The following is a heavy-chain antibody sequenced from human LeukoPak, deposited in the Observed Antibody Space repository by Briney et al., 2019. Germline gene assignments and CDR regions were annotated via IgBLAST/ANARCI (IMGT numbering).Heavy chain of an antibody. CDR1: VCSIRSYF. D-gene: IGHD5-12*01. J-gene: IGHJ3*02. CDR2: IWDTEIT. Sequence: KPLETLFLTCTVPVCSIRSYFWSWLRQSPGKGLERIGYIWDTEITDYNPSLNIRVTISLDTSKNHFSLKLCSVTAADTALYFCARGLVLATDDAFDIWDQGTLFSLS. V-gene: IGHV4-59*01. CDR3: ARGLVLATDDAFDI.